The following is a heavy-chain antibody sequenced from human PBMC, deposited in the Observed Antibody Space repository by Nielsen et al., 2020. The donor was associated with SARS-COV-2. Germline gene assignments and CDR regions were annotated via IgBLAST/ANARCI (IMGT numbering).Heavy chain of an antibody. J-gene: IGHJ6*02. Sequence: GGSLRLSCAASGFTFSDYYMSWIRQAPGKGLEWVSYISSSSSYTNYADSVKGRFTISRDNAKNSLYLQMNSLRDEDTAVYYCARRRSEGPYYNGMDVWGQGTTVTVSS. CDR3: ARRRSEGPYYNGMDV. CDR2: ISSSSSYT. CDR1: GFTFSDYY. V-gene: IGHV3-11*06.